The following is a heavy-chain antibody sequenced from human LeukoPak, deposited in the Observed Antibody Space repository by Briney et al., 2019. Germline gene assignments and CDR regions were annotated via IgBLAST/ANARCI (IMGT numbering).Heavy chain of an antibody. CDR3: ARDTEGVPYYYYYYMDV. CDR2: ISSSGSTI. Sequence: KTGGSLRLSCAASGFTFSDYYMSWIRQAPGKGLEWVSYISSSGSTIYYADSVKGRFTISRDNAKNSLYLQMNSLRAADTAVYYCARDTEGVPYYYYYYMDVWGKGTTVTVSS. V-gene: IGHV3-11*04. CDR1: GFTFSDYY. D-gene: IGHD3-16*01. J-gene: IGHJ6*03.